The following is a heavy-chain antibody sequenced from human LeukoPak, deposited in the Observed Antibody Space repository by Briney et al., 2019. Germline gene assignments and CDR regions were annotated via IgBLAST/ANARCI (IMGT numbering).Heavy chain of an antibody. D-gene: IGHD5-18*01. J-gene: IGHJ4*02. Sequence: PSETLSLTCTVSGGXITSYYWTWIRQPPGKGLEWIGYIYYSGSTNYNPSLRSRVTMSVDTSKDQVSLKLRSVTAADTAVYYCARCAAMDDDYFDYWGRGILVTVSS. CDR1: GGXITSYY. V-gene: IGHV4-59*01. CDR3: ARCAAMDDDYFDY. CDR2: IYYSGST.